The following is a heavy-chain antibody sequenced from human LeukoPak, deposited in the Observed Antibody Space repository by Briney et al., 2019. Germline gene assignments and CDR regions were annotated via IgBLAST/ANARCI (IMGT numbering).Heavy chain of an antibody. CDR1: GYTFTSYD. D-gene: IGHD4-23*01. CDR3: ARGRTTVDPDDY. Sequence: ASVKVSCKASGYTFTSYDINWVRQATGQGLEWMGWVNPNSGNTGYAQKFQGRVTMTRNTSISTAYMELSSLRYEDTAVYYCARGRTTVDPDDYWGQGTLVTVSS. V-gene: IGHV1-8*01. J-gene: IGHJ4*02. CDR2: VNPNSGNT.